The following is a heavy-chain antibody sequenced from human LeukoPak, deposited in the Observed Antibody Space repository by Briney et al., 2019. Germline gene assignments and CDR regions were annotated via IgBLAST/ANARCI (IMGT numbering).Heavy chain of an antibody. J-gene: IGHJ4*02. CDR1: GFTFSIYS. Sequence: GGSLRLSCAASGFTFSIYSMNWVRQAPGKGLEWVSYISSDSNTIYYADSVKGRFTISRDNAKNSLYLQVNSLRAEDTAVYYCASGSKQLPYFFDYWGQGTVVTVSS. CDR3: ASGSKQLPYFFDY. D-gene: IGHD5-18*01. V-gene: IGHV3-48*01. CDR2: ISSDSNTI.